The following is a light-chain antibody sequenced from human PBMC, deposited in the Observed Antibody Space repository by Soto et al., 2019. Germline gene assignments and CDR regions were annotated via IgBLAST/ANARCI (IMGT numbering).Light chain of an antibody. V-gene: IGKV3-15*01. Sequence: EKVMTQSPAALSVSPGERATLSCRASQSVNSNLAWYQQKAGRAPRLLLYGASPRATGIPARFSGSASGTEFTLTISSLQSEDSAVYYCQQYNDWPLTFGGGTKVEI. J-gene: IGKJ4*01. CDR2: GAS. CDR1: QSVNSN. CDR3: QQYNDWPLT.